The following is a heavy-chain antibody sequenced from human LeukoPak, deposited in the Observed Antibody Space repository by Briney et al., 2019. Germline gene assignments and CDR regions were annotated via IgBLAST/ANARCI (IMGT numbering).Heavy chain of an antibody. Sequence: SETLSLTCTVSGGSISSSSYYWGWIRQPPGKGLEWIGSIYYSGSTYYNPSLKSRVTISVDTSKNQFSLKLSSVTAADTAVYYCARDSSSWTESPSPFDYWGQGTLVTVSS. V-gene: IGHV4-39*07. D-gene: IGHD6-13*01. CDR1: GGSISSSSYY. CDR2: IYYSGST. CDR3: ARDSSSWTESPSPFDY. J-gene: IGHJ4*02.